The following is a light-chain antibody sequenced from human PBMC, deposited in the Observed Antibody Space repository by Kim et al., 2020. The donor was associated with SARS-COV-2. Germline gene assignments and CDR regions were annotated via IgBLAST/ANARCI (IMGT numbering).Light chain of an antibody. CDR3: QVWDSSSDHPGYV. CDR1: NIGSKS. V-gene: IGLV3-21*04. CDR2: YDS. Sequence: GKTARITCGGNNIGSKSVHWYQQKPGQAPVLVIYYDSDRPSGIPERFSGYNSGNTATLTISRVEAGDEADYYCQVWDSSSDHPGYVFGTGTKVTVL. J-gene: IGLJ1*01.